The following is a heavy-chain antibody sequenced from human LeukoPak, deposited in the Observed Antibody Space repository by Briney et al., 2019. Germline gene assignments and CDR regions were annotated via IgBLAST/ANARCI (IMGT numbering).Heavy chain of an antibody. CDR2: INPNSGGT. D-gene: IGHD3-10*01. Sequence: GASVKVSCKASGYSFTGHYIQWVRQAPGQGLEWMGWINPNSGGTNYAQKFQGRVTMTRDTSISTVYMELSSLRSEDTAVYYCARGQGRSVRGVMGGSAYWGQGTLVTVSS. J-gene: IGHJ4*02. CDR3: ARGQGRSVRGVMGGSAY. V-gene: IGHV1-2*02. CDR1: GYSFTGHY.